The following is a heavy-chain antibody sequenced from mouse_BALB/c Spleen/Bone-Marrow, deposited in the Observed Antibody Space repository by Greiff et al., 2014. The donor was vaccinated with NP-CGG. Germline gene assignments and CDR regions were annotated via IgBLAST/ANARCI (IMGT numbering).Heavy chain of an antibody. CDR3: ARGDYGSSYEGAMDY. V-gene: IGHV1-87*01. D-gene: IGHD1-1*01. Sequence: VQLQQSGAELARPGASVKLSCKASGYTFTSYWMQWVKQRPGQGLEWIGAIYPGDGDTRYTQKFKGKATLTADKSSSTAYMQLSSLASEVSAVYYCARGDYGSSYEGAMDYWGQGTSVTVSS. CDR1: GYTFTSYW. J-gene: IGHJ4*01. CDR2: IYPGDGDT.